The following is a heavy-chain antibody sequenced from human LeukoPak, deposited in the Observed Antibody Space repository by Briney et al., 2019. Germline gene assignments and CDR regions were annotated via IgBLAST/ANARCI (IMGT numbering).Heavy chain of an antibody. V-gene: IGHV4-59*12. Sequence: SETLSLTCTVSGGSISSYYWSWIRQPPGKGLEWIGYIYYSGSTYYNPSLKSRVTISVDTSKNQFSLKLSSVTAADTAVYYCARAVSYYYMDVWGKGTTVTISS. CDR3: ARAVSYYYMDV. D-gene: IGHD4-23*01. J-gene: IGHJ6*03. CDR2: IYYSGST. CDR1: GGSISSYY.